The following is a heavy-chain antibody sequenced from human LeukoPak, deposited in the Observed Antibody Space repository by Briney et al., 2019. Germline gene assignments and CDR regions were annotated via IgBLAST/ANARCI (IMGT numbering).Heavy chain of an antibody. J-gene: IGHJ5*02. D-gene: IGHD4-11*01. V-gene: IGHV3-11*04. Sequence: GGSLRLSCAASGFTFSDYYMSWIRQAPGKGLEWVSYISSSGSTIYYADSVKGRFTISRDNSKNSLYLQMNSLRAEDTAVYYCARAANDYLILNWFDPWGQGTLVTVSS. CDR1: GFTFSDYY. CDR3: ARAANDYLILNWFDP. CDR2: ISSSGSTI.